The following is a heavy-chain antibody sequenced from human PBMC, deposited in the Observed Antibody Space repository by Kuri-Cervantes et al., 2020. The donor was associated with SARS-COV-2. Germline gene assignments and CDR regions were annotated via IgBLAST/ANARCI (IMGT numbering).Heavy chain of an antibody. V-gene: IGHV4-4*07. CDR1: GGSISSYY. CDR2: IYTSGST. CDR3: ARDRRGVTTGQYYYYYYYMDV. D-gene: IGHD4-17*01. Sequence: SETLSLTCTVSGGSISSYYWSWIRQPAGKGLEWIGRIYTSGSTNYNPSLKSRVTISVDTSKNQFSLKLSSVTAADTAVYYCARDRRGVTTGQYYYYYYYMDVWGKGTTVTVSS. J-gene: IGHJ6*03.